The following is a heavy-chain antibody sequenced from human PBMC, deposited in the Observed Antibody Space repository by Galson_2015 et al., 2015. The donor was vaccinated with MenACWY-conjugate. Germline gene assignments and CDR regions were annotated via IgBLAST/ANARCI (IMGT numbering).Heavy chain of an antibody. CDR1: AFTFSNAY. D-gene: IGHD3-3*01. J-gene: IGHJ6*03. CDR2: IKSQTDGGKI. Sequence: SLRLSCAGSAFTFSNAYMSWVRQAPGKGLEWVGRIKSQTDGGKIDYAAPVKGRFTISRDDSKNTLYLQMNSLKIEDTAVYYCTTHKPDSWCGLLCHFYMDVWGKGTTVTVSS. V-gene: IGHV3-15*01. CDR3: TTHKPDSWCGLLCHFYMDV.